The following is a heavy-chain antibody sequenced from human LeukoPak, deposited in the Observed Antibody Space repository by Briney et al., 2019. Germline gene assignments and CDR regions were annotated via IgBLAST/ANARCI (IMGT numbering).Heavy chain of an antibody. CDR1: KDTFTIYD. J-gene: IGHJ4*02. CDR3: ARSTMGARRTYDY. Sequence: GASVKVSCKASKDTFTIYDVNWVRQATGLGLKWMGWMNPNSGNTGYAQKFQGRVTMTMNSSISTAYMELTSLTSEDTAVYYCARSTMGARRTYDYWGQGTLVTVSS. D-gene: IGHD1-26*01. V-gene: IGHV1-8*01. CDR2: MNPNSGNT.